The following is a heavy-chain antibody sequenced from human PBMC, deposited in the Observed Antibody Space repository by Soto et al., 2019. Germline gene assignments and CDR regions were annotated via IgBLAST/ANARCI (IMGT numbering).Heavy chain of an antibody. J-gene: IGHJ4*02. CDR3: ARRWGTTFDY. CDR1: GGSISNYY. Sequence: QVQLQESGPGLVKPSETLSLTCTVSGGSISNYYWSWIRQPPGKGLEWIGYIYYSGSTNYNPSLXSXVXIXXDTSKNQSSLKLSSVTAADTAVYYCARRWGTTFDYWGQGTLVTVSS. D-gene: IGHD3-16*01. V-gene: IGHV4-59*08. CDR2: IYYSGST.